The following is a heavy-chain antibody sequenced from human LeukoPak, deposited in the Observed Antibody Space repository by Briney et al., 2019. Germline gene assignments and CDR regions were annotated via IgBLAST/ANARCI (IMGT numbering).Heavy chain of an antibody. CDR3: AKASVGSGTYGFDY. D-gene: IGHD3-10*01. CDR2: ISWNSGSI. Sequence: PGGSLRLSCAASGFTFDDYAMHWVRQAPGKGLEWVSGISWNSGSIGYADSVKGRFTISRDNAKNSLYLQMNSLRAEDTALYSCAKASVGSGTYGFDYWGQGTLVTVSS. J-gene: IGHJ4*02. V-gene: IGHV3-9*01. CDR1: GFTFDDYA.